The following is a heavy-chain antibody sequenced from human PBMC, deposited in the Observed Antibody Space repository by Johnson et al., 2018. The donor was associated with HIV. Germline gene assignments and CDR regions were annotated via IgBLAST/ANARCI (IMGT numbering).Heavy chain of an antibody. V-gene: IGHV3-33*08. D-gene: IGHD3-22*01. CDR2: ISFDGNLK. CDR1: GLSFSDYG. Sequence: QVQLVESGGGVVQPGRSVRLSCAASGLSFSDYGMHWVRQAPGKGPEWVAVISFDGNLKKYADSVKGRFTISRDNSKNTPYMQMNSLRAEDTAVYYCARPGYYDSSGLDAFDIWGQGTMVTVSS. J-gene: IGHJ3*02. CDR3: ARPGYYDSSGLDAFDI.